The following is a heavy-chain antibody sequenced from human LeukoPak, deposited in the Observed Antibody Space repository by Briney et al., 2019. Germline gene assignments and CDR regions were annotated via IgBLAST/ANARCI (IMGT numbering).Heavy chain of an antibody. V-gene: IGHV3-21*01. CDR1: GFTFSNYN. CDR3: ATLLWFGELFFS. D-gene: IGHD3-10*01. CDR2: ISSGSSSI. J-gene: IGHJ4*02. Sequence: GGSLRLSCAGSGFTFSNYNMNWVRQTPGKGLEWVSSISSGSSSIYYADSVKGRFTISRDNAKNSLYLQMNSLRAEDTAVYYCATLLWFGELFFSWGQGTLVTVSS.